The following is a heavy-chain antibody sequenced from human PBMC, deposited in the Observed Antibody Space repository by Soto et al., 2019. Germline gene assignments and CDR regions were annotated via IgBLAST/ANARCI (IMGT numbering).Heavy chain of an antibody. CDR1: GFTFSSYA. CDR3: AKDAHKSPIVVVPGYMDV. D-gene: IGHD2-2*01. Sequence: PGGSLRLSCAASGFTFSSYAMSWVRQAPGKGLEWVSAISGSGGSTYYADSVKGRFTISRDNSKNTLYLQMNSLRAEDTAVYYCAKDAHKSPIVVVPGYMDVWGKGTTVTVSS. J-gene: IGHJ6*03. V-gene: IGHV3-23*01. CDR2: ISGSGGST.